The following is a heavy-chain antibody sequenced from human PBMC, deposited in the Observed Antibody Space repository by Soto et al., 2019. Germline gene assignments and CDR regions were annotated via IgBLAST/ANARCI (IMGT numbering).Heavy chain of an antibody. V-gene: IGHV1-69*02. J-gene: IGHJ4*02. CDR1: GDTFAFHS. D-gene: IGHD3-10*01. Sequence: QVQLVQSGAEVKRPGSSVKVSCKASGDTFAFHSINWVRQAPGLGLEWMGRINPILSMSNYAQRFQGRGTMTADKSTSTAYMVLSSLRSEDTAIYYCATSYGSGYRAFDSWGQGALVTVSS. CDR3: ATSYGSGYRAFDS. CDR2: INPILSMS.